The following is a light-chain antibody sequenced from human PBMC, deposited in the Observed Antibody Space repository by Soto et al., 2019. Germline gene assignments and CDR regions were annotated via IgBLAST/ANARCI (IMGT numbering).Light chain of an antibody. CDR1: SSNIGSNT. V-gene: IGLV1-44*01. CDR2: SNN. CDR3: AAWDDSLNAYV. Sequence: QSVLTQPPSASGTPGQRVTISCSGSSSNIGSNTVNWYQQLPGTAPKLLIYSNNQRPSGVPDRFSGSTSGTSAALAISGRQSEDEEDYYCAAWDDSLNAYVFGTGTKVTVL. J-gene: IGLJ1*01.